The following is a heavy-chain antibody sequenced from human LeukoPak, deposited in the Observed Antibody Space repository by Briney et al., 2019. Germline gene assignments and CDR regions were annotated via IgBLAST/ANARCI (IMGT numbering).Heavy chain of an antibody. CDR3: ARDNYGDYGDYESD. J-gene: IGHJ4*02. CDR1: GGSISSGDYY. D-gene: IGHD4-17*01. Sequence: SETLSLTCTVSGGSISSGDYYWSWIRQPPGKGLEWIGYIYYSGSTYYNPSLKSRVTISVDTSKNQFSLKLSSVTAADTAVYYCARDNYGDYGDYESDWGQGILVAVSS. CDR2: IYYSGST. V-gene: IGHV4-30-4*01.